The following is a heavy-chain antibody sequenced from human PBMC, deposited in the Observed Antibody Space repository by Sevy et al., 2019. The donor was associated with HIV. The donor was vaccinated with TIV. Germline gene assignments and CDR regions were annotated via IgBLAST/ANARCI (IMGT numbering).Heavy chain of an antibody. Sequence: GGSLRLSCAASGFTFSSYSMNWVRQAPGKGLEWVSSISSSSSYIYYADSVKGRFTISRDNAKNSLYLQMNSLRAEDTAVYYCARDPITSFGSSSDAFDIWGQGTMVTVSS. V-gene: IGHV3-21*01. D-gene: IGHD6-6*01. J-gene: IGHJ3*02. CDR2: ISSSSSYI. CDR1: GFTFSSYS. CDR3: ARDPITSFGSSSDAFDI.